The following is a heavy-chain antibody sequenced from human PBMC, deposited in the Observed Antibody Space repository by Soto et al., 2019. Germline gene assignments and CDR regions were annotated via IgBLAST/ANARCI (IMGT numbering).Heavy chain of an antibody. CDR1: GGSISSSRYY. J-gene: IGHJ4*02. V-gene: IGHV4-39*01. D-gene: IGHD6-6*01. CDR3: ARHDREQLGPYYFDY. Sequence: QLQLQESGPGLVKPSETLSLTCTVSGGSISSSRYYWGWIRQPPGKGLEWIGSIYYSGSTYYNPSLKSRVTISVDTSKNQFSLKLSSVTAADTAVYYCARHDREQLGPYYFDYWGQGTLVTVSS. CDR2: IYYSGST.